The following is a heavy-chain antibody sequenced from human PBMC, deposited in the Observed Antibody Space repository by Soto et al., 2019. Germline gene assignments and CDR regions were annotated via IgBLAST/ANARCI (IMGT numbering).Heavy chain of an antibody. V-gene: IGHV3-23*01. CDR3: AKDSAPAGVGFFDY. CDR1: GFTFSSYA. CDR2: ISGSGGST. J-gene: IGHJ4*02. D-gene: IGHD6-13*01. Sequence: EVQVLESGGGLVQPGGALRLSCAASGFTFSSYAMSWVRQAPGKGLEWVSGISGSGGSTHYADSVKGRFTISRDNSKNTLYLQMNSLRAEDTAVYYCAKDSAPAGVGFFDYWGQGTLVTVSS.